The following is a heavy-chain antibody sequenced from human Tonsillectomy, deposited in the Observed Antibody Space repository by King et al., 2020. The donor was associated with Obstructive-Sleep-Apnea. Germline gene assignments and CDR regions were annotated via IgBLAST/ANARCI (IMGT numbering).Heavy chain of an antibody. CDR2: ISGSGGNT. Sequence: VQLVDSGGGLVQPGGSLRLSCAASGFTFSSYAMSWVRQAPGKGLEGVSTISGSGGNTYYADSVKGRFTISRDNSKNTLYLQMNSLRAEDTAVYYCAKGRGYNYPNWYFDFWGRGTLVTVSS. V-gene: IGHV3-23*04. J-gene: IGHJ2*01. D-gene: IGHD5-18*01. CDR1: GFTFSSYA. CDR3: AKGRGYNYPNWYFDF.